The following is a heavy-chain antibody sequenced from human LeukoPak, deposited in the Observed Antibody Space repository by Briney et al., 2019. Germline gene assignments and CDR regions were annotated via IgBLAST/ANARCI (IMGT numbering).Heavy chain of an antibody. J-gene: IGHJ4*02. CDR3: ASRDVTTPF. V-gene: IGHV3-48*01. CDR2: ISSGSSTI. D-gene: IGHD4-17*01. Sequence: GGSLRLSCAASGFTFSSYSMNWVRQAPGKGLEWVSYISSGSSTIYYADSVKGRFTISRDNAKNSLYLQTNSLRAEDTAVYYCASRDVTTPFWGQGTLVTVSS. CDR1: GFTFSSYS.